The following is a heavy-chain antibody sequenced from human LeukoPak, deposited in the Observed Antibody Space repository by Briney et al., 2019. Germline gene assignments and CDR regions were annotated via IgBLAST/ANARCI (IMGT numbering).Heavy chain of an antibody. CDR1: GGSISNYY. J-gene: IGHJ4*02. D-gene: IGHD3-3*01. Sequence: SETLSLTCTVSGGSISNYYWSWIRQPPGKGLEWIGYIYYSGSTNYNPSLKSRVTISVDTSKNQFSLKLSSLTAADTAVYYCARGYDFWSAYYPGYWGQGTLVTVSP. V-gene: IGHV4-59*01. CDR2: IYYSGST. CDR3: ARGYDFWSAYYPGY.